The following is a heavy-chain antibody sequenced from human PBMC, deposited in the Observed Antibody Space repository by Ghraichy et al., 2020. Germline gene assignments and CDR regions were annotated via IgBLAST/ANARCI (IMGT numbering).Heavy chain of an antibody. V-gene: IGHV4-34*01. CDR3: ARRRAGSYTVGWPFFDY. Sequence: SETLSLTCTVYGGSFSGFYWSWIRQPPEKGLEWIGEINHSGNTNYNPSYKSRVTTSVDTSKNQFSLELKSVTAADTAVYYCARRRAGSYTVGWPFFDYWGQGTLVAVSS. J-gene: IGHJ4*02. CDR1: GGSFSGFY. CDR2: INHSGNT. D-gene: IGHD3-10*01.